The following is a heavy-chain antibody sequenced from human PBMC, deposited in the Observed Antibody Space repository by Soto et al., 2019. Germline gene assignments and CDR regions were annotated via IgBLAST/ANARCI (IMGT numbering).Heavy chain of an antibody. J-gene: IGHJ4*02. V-gene: IGHV3-21*01. CDR3: ARDTTRLEH. CDR1: GFTFTRYS. Sequence: GGSLRLSCAASGFTFTRYSMNWVRQAPGKGLEWVSSISSTTNYIYYADSMKGRFTVSRDNAKNSVYLEMNSLSAEDTALYYCARDTTRLEHWGQGTLVTVSS. CDR2: ISSTTNYI. D-gene: IGHD1-1*01.